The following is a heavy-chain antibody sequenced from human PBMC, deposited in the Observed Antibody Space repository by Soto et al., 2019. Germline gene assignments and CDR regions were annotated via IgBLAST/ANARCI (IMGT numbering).Heavy chain of an antibody. CDR2: INHSGST. V-gene: IGHV4-34*01. Sequence: SETLSLTCAVYSWSFSGYYWSWIRQPSGKGLEWIGEINHSGSTNYNPSLKSRVTISVDTSKNQFSLKLSSVTAADTVVYYCARGPYDFWSGYYTAGAFDIWGQGTMVT. J-gene: IGHJ3*02. CDR1: SWSFSGYY. CDR3: ARGPYDFWSGYYTAGAFDI. D-gene: IGHD3-3*01.